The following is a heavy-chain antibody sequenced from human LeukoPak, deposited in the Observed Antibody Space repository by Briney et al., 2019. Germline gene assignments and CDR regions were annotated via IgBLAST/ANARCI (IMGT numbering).Heavy chain of an antibody. D-gene: IGHD3-22*01. CDR3: ARDSYDDSSGRSDY. V-gene: IGHV1-69*05. Sequence: SVKVSCKASGGTFSTYAISWVRQAPGPGLEWMGRIIPILCTATYAQKFQGRVTTTTNESTSKAYMELSSLRSDDTAVYYCARDSYDDSSGRSDYWGQGTLVTVSS. J-gene: IGHJ4*02. CDR2: IIPILCTA. CDR1: GGTFSTYA.